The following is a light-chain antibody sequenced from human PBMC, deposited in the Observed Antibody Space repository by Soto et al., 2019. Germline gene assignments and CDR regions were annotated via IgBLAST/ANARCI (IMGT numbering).Light chain of an antibody. J-gene: IGKJ1*01. CDR2: KAS. CDR3: QQYNSYWT. CDR1: QSISNL. V-gene: IGKV1-5*03. Sequence: DIQMTQSPSTLSASVGDRVTITCRASQSISNLLAWYQQKPGKAPKLLIYKASSLESGVPSRFSGSGSGTEFTLTIISLQPDDFATYYCQQYNSYWTFGQGTKVEIK.